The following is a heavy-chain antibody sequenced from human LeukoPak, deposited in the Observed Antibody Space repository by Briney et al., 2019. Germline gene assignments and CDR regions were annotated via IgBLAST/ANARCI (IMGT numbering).Heavy chain of an antibody. CDR2: IYHSGST. V-gene: IGHV4-38-2*01. CDR1: GYSISSGYY. Sequence: SETLSLTCAVSGYSISSGYYWGWIRQPPGKGLEWIGSIYHSGSTYYNPSLKSRVTISVHTSKNQFSLKLSSVTAADTAVYYCARHRGMTTVTVGWFDPWGQGTLVTVSS. D-gene: IGHD4-11*01. CDR3: ARHRGMTTVTVGWFDP. J-gene: IGHJ5*02.